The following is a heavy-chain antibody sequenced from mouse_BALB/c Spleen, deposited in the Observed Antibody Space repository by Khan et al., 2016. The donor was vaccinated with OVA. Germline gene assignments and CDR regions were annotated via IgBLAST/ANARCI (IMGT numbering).Heavy chain of an antibody. CDR2: IWSGGST. CDR3: ARNYDYDEGLAY. J-gene: IGHJ3*01. CDR1: GFSLTTYG. Sequence: VQLQQSGPGLVQPSQSLSITCTVSGFSLTTYGVHWVRQSPGKGLEWLGVIWSGGSTDYNEAFISRLSIRKDSSKSQVFFKMNSLQVNDTAIYYCARNYDYDEGLAYWGQGTLVTVSA. V-gene: IGHV2-2*02. D-gene: IGHD2-4*01.